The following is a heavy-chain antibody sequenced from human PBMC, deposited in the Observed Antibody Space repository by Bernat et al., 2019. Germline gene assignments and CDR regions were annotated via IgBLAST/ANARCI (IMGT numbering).Heavy chain of an antibody. CDR1: GFTFSSYA. V-gene: IGHV3-30*01. D-gene: IGHD3-16*02. CDR3: ASSTNYDYLWGSYRPYHPFDY. J-gene: IGHJ4*02. CDR2: ISYDGSNK. Sequence: QVQLVESGGGVVQPGRSLRLSCAASGFTFSSYAMHWVRQAPGKGLEWVAVISYDGSNKYYADSVKGRFTISRDNSKNTLYLQMNSLRAEDTAVYYCASSTNYDYLWGSYRPYHPFDYWGQGTLVTVSS.